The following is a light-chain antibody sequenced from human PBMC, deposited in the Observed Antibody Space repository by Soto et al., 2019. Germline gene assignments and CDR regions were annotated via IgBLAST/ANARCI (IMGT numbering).Light chain of an antibody. V-gene: IGLV2-14*01. J-gene: IGLJ2*01. CDR2: DVS. CDR3: SSYTSSSTL. CDR1: SSDVGGYNY. Sequence: QSALTQPASVSGSPGQSITISCTGTSSDVGGYNYVSWYQQHPGKAPKLMIYDVSNRPSGVPNRFSGSKSGNTASLTISGLQAEDEADYYCSSYTSSSTLFGGGTQLTVL.